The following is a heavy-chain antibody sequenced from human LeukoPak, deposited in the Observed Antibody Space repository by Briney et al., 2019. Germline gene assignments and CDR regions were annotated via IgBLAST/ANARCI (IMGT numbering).Heavy chain of an antibody. D-gene: IGHD1-26*01. CDR2: ISGSGGST. V-gene: IGHV3-23*01. J-gene: IGHJ4*02. Sequence: ETLSLTCTVSGYSISSGYYWGWIRQAPGKGLEWVSAISGSGGSTYYADSVKGRFTISRDNSKNTLYLQMNSLRAEDTAVYYCAKESTGSYGYWGQGTLVTVSS. CDR1: GYSISSGYY. CDR3: AKESTGSYGY.